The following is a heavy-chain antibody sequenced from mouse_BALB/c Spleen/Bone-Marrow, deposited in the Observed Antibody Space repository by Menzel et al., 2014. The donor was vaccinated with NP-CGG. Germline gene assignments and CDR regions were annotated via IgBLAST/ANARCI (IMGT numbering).Heavy chain of an antibody. J-gene: IGHJ4*01. Sequence: EVKLQESGPSLVKPSQTLSLTCSVTGDSITSGYWNWIRKFPGNKLEYMGYTSHSGSTYYNPSLKSRISITRDTSKNQYYLQLNSVTTEDTATYYCARAGYRYDVGYAMDYWGQGTSVTVSS. V-gene: IGHV3-8*02. CDR2: TSHSGST. CDR3: ARAGYRYDVGYAMDY. CDR1: GDSITSGY. D-gene: IGHD2-14*01.